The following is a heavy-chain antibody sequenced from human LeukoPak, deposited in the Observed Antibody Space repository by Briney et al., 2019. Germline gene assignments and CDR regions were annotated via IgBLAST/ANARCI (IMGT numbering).Heavy chain of an antibody. V-gene: IGHV3-7*03. Sequence: PGGSLTLSCAASGFTFSYHWMTWVRQAPGKGLEWVANIKNDGAVKNYVDSVKGRFTISRDNAKNSLYLQTNSLRAEDTAVYYCAKSGGYDPPNWFDPWGQGTLVTVSS. CDR3: AKSGGYDPPNWFDP. CDR2: IKNDGAVK. J-gene: IGHJ5*02. CDR1: GFTFSYHW. D-gene: IGHD2-15*01.